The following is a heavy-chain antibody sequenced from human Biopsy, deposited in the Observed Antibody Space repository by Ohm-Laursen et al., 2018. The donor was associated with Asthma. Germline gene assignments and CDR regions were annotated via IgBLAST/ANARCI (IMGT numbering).Heavy chain of an antibody. CDR2: SNHRGNT. J-gene: IGHJ6*02. D-gene: IGHD3-3*01. CDR3: ARGPEWSGLDI. Sequence: SETLSLTCSMYGLSSSGYYWTWIRQPPGKGLEWIGESNHRGNTNTNPPLKSRVTISKDKSANKFSLKMRSVTAADTAIYYCARGPEWSGLDIWGQGTTVTVSS. V-gene: IGHV4-34*01. CDR1: GLSSSGYY.